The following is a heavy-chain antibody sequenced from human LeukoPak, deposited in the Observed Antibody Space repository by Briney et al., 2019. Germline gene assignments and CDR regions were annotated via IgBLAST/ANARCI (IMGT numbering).Heavy chain of an antibody. CDR1: GFTFSSYA. J-gene: IGHJ4*02. V-gene: IGHV3-21*05. CDR2: ITSGAGST. CDR3: TRERRGTYYAFES. Sequence: GGSLRLSCAASGFTFSSYAMSWVRQSPGKGLEWISYITSGAGSTKYADSVKGRFTISRDKAKNSVALQLNSLRAEDTAVYYCTRERRGTYYAFESWGQGTLVTVSS. D-gene: IGHD3-16*01.